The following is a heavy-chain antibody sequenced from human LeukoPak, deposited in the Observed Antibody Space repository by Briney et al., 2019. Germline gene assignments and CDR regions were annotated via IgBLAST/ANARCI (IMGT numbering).Heavy chain of an antibody. V-gene: IGHV3-21*01. D-gene: IGHD2-15*01. CDR3: ARGPPGYPIPYYFDY. CDR2: ISSSSSYI. J-gene: IGHJ4*02. Sequence: GGSLRLSCAAPGFTFSSYSMNWVRQAPGKGLEWVSSISSSSSYIYYADSVKGRFTISRDNAKNSLYLQMNSLRAEDTAVYYCARGPPGYPIPYYFDYWGQGTLVTVSS. CDR1: GFTFSSYS.